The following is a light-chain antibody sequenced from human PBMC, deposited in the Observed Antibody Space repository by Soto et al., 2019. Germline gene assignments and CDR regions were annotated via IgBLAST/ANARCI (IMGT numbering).Light chain of an antibody. CDR1: QSVSSY. V-gene: IGKV3-11*01. Sequence: EIVLTQSPAPLTLSPGERATLSCRASQSVSSYFAWYQQKPGQAPRLLIYDASNMATAIPAMFSGSGSGTDFTLTISSLEPEDFAVYYCQQRSNWPPYTFGQGTKLEIK. J-gene: IGKJ2*01. CDR2: DAS. CDR3: QQRSNWPPYT.